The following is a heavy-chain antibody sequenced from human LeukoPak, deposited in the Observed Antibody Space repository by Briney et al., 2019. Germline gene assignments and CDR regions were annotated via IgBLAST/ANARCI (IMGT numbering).Heavy chain of an antibody. V-gene: IGHV4-34*01. CDR2: INHSGST. Sequence: SETLSLTCAVYGGYFSGYYWSWIRQPPGKGLEWIGEINHSGSTNYNPSLKSRVTISVDTSKNQFSLKLSSVTAADTAVYYCARVRYIRAFDIWGQGTMVTVSS. CDR1: GGYFSGYY. D-gene: IGHD3-9*01. CDR3: ARVRYIRAFDI. J-gene: IGHJ3*02.